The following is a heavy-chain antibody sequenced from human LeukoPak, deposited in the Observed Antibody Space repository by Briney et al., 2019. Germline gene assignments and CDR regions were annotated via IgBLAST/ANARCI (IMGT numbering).Heavy chain of an antibody. CDR1: GFTFSNAW. D-gene: IGHD2-2*02. CDR3: AKSRCYTRPRNCDDAFDI. Sequence: KPGGSLRLSCAASGFTFSNAWMSWVRQAPGKGLEWVGRIKSKTDGGTTDYAAPVKGRFTISRDDSKNTLYLQMNSLKTEDTAVYYCAKSRCYTRPRNCDDAFDIWGQGTMVTVSS. CDR2: IKSKTDGGTT. V-gene: IGHV3-15*01. J-gene: IGHJ3*02.